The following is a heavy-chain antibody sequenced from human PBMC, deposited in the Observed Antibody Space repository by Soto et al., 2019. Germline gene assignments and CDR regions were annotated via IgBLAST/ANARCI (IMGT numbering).Heavy chain of an antibody. CDR1: GLTFSSFP. D-gene: IGHD5-12*01. CDR2: ISGSGGST. Sequence: WGSLRLSCAASGLTFSSFPMSWARQAPGKGLEWVSGISGSGGSTYQPDSVKGRFTISRDNAKNSLYLQMNSLRVDDTAVYFCAGVDGYTHPNDCWGKGNNVTVSP. V-gene: IGHV3-23*01. J-gene: IGHJ4*02. CDR3: AGVDGYTHPNDC.